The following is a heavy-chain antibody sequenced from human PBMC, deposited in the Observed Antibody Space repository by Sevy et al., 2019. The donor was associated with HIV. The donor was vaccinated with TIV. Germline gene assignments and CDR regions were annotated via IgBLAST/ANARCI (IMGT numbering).Heavy chain of an antibody. Sequence: ASVKVSCKASGYTFSSYGISWVRQAPGQGLEWMGWISDYNGYTNYAHKFQGRVTMSTEISTRTAYMELRSLGSDDTAVYFCAREGYYYRSGTYRPPNYYGMDVWGQGTAVTVSS. CDR3: AREGYYYRSGTYRPPNYYGMDV. V-gene: IGHV1-18*01. CDR2: ISDYNGYT. CDR1: GYTFSSYG. J-gene: IGHJ6*02. D-gene: IGHD3-10*01.